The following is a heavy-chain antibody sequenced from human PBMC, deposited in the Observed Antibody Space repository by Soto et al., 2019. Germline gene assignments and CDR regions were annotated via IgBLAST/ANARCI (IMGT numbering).Heavy chain of an antibody. CDR1: GGTFSSYA. CDR3: ASHHLGGSDDAFDI. D-gene: IGHD2-15*01. Sequence: ASVKVSCKASGGTFSSYAISWVRQAPGQGLEWMGGIIPIFGTANYAQKFQGRVTITADESTSTAYMELSSLRSEDTAVYYCASHHLGGSDDAFDIWGQGTMVTVSS. J-gene: IGHJ3*02. CDR2: IIPIFGTA. V-gene: IGHV1-69*13.